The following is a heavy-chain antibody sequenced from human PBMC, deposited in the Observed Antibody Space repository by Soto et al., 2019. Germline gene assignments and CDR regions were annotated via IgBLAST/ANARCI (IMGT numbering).Heavy chain of an antibody. CDR1: GFTFSSYG. CDR2: IWYDGSNK. D-gene: IGHD5-18*01. V-gene: IGHV3-33*01. J-gene: IGHJ4*02. CDR3: ARGGYSYGYSGLDFDY. Sequence: GGSLRLSCAASGFTFSSYGMHWVRQAPGKGLEWVAVIWYDGSNKYYADSVKGRFTISRDNSKNTLYLQMNSLRAEDTAVYYCARGGYSYGYSGLDFDYWGQGTLVTVPS.